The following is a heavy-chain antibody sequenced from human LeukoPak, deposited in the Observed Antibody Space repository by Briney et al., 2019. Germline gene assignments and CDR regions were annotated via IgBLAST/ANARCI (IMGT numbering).Heavy chain of an antibody. J-gene: IGHJ5*02. CDR2: IRYDGSNK. D-gene: IGHD3-10*01. CDR3: AKDTMVRGVIGSHNWFDP. Sequence: GGSLRLSCAASGFTFSSYGMHWVRQAPGKGLEWVAFIRYDGSNKYYADSVKGRFTISRDNAKNSLYLQMNSLRAEDTALYYCAKDTMVRGVIGSHNWFDPWGQGTLVTVSS. CDR1: GFTFSSYG. V-gene: IGHV3-30*02.